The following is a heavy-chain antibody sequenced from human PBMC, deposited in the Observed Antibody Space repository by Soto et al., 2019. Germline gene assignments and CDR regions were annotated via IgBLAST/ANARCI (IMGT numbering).Heavy chain of an antibody. Sequence: APVKVSCKASGYTFTTYAMHWVRQAPGQRLEWMGGINAGNGNTKYAKKFQGRITITRDTSANTAYMELSSLRSEDTAVYYCARGKGSSWYGWFDPWGQGSLVTVSP. J-gene: IGHJ5*02. CDR3: ARGKGSSWYGWFDP. V-gene: IGHV1-3*01. CDR1: GYTFTTYA. CDR2: INAGNGNT. D-gene: IGHD6-13*01.